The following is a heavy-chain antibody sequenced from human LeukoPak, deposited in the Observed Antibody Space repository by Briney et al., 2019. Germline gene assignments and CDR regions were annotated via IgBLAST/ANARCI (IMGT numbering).Heavy chain of an antibody. CDR2: LPHDESDN. V-gene: IGHV3-74*01. J-gene: IGHJ4*02. D-gene: IGHD4-17*01. CDR1: GFTFTNYW. Sequence: GGSLRLSCAASGFTFTNYWMHWVRQAPGMGLVWVSRLPHDESDNIYADSVKGRFTVSRDNAKNTVYLQMTRLRAEDSAVYYCARDFDGLRVSDYWGEGISVTVSS. CDR3: ARDFDGLRVSDY.